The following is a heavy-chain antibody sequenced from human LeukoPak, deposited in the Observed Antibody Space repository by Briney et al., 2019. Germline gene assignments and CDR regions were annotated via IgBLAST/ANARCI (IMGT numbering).Heavy chain of an antibody. V-gene: IGHV4-59*01. D-gene: IGHD1-1*01. CDR1: GGSISNFY. CDR3: TRDRELGY. Sequence: SETLSLTCTVCGGSISNFYWGWIRQPPGKGLEWIGWSYERGSTSYNPSLKRRVAISVDTSKNQFSLKLSSVTAADTAVYYCTRDRELGYWGQGTLVTVSS. CDR2: SYERGST. J-gene: IGHJ4*02.